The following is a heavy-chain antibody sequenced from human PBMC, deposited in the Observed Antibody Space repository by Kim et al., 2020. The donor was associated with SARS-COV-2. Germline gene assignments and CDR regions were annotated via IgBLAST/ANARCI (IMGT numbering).Heavy chain of an antibody. V-gene: IGHV3-49*03. D-gene: IGHD3-10*01. CDR3: TREIIGGYY. CDR1: GFTFSDYS. J-gene: IGHJ4*02. Sequence: GGSLRLSCTCSGFTFSDYSMSWFRQAPGKRLEWVTTIRNKVEGETAVYAASVTGRFTISRDDVNSVAYLQMPSLKTEYSGMYYCTREIIGGYYWGRGTPVTVSS. CDR2: IRNKVEGETA.